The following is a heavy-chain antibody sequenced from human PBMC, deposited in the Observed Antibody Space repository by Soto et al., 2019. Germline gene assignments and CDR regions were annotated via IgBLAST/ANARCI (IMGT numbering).Heavy chain of an antibody. CDR1: GFTFSSYG. V-gene: IGHV3-33*01. D-gene: IGHD3-3*01. Sequence: GGSLRLSCAASGFTFSSYGMHWVRQAPGKGLEWVAVIWYDGSNKYYADSVKGRFTISRDNSKNTLYLQMNSLRAEDTAVYYCARMYYDFWSGSRYGMDVWGQGTTVTVSS. CDR3: ARMYYDFWSGSRYGMDV. J-gene: IGHJ6*02. CDR2: IWYDGSNK.